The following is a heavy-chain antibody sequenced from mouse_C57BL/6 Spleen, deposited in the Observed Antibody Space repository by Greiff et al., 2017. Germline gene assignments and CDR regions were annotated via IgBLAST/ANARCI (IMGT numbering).Heavy chain of an antibody. J-gene: IGHJ2*01. D-gene: IGHD2-3*01. V-gene: IGHV1-52*01. CDR3: ARYYDGYYSFDY. CDR2: IDPSDSET. CDR1: GYTFTSYW. Sequence: QVQLKQPGAELVRPGSSVKLSCKASGYTFTSYWMHWVKQRPIQGLEWIGNIDPSDSETHYNQKFKDKATLTVDKSSSTAYMQLSSLTSEDSAVYYCARYYDGYYSFDYWGQGTTLTVSS.